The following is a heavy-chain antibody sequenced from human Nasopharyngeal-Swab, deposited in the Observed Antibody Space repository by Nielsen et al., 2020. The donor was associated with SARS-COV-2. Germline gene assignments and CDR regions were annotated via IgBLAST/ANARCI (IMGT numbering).Heavy chain of an antibody. CDR2: FNTDGSST. CDR1: GFIFSSHW. J-gene: IGHJ4*02. V-gene: IGHV3-74*01. Sequence: GESLKISCTASGFIFSSHWIHWVRQAPGKGLVWFSRFNTDGSSTSYADSVKGRFTVSRNNAENTVHLQMNSLRAEDTAVYYCTIDFDNPAGYWGQGTLVTVSS. D-gene: IGHD3-22*01. CDR3: TIDFDNPAGY.